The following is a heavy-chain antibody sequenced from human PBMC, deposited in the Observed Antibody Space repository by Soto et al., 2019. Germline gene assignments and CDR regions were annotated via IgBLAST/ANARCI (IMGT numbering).Heavy chain of an antibody. J-gene: IGHJ4*02. Sequence: GGSLRLSCAASGFTFSSYAMHWVRQAPGKGLEWVAVISYDGSNKYYADSVKGRFTISRDNSKNTLYLQMNSLRAEDTAVYYCARDLGYEQLAIGYYFDYWGQGTLVTVSS. D-gene: IGHD6-6*01. CDR2: ISYDGSNK. CDR3: ARDLGYEQLAIGYYFDY. V-gene: IGHV3-30-3*01. CDR1: GFTFSSYA.